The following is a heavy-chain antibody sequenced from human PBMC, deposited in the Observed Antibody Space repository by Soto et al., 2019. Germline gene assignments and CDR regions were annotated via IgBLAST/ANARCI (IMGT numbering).Heavy chain of an antibody. D-gene: IGHD3-3*01. CDR2: IIPIFGTA. Sequence: SVKVSCKASGGTFSSYAISWVRQAPGQGLEWMGGIIPIFGTANYAQKFQGRVTITADESTSTAYMELSSLRSEDTAVYYCARDGAWYDFWSGPYWFDPWGQGTLVTVYS. V-gene: IGHV1-69*13. CDR3: ARDGAWYDFWSGPYWFDP. J-gene: IGHJ5*02. CDR1: GGTFSSYA.